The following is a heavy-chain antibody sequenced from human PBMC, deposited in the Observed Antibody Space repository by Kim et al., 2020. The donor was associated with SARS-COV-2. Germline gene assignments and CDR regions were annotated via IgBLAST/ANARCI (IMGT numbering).Heavy chain of an antibody. CDR3: ARDRVGRYFDWLLSLATQTGDGCYGMDV. D-gene: IGHD3-9*01. CDR1: GCTFSSYS. CDR2: IIPIFGTA. Sequence: SVKVSCKASGCTFSSYSISWVRQAPGQGLEWMGGIIPIFGTANYAQKFQGRVTITADESTSTAYMELSSLRSEDTAVYYCARDRVGRYFDWLLSLATQTGDGCYGMDVWGQGTTVTVSS. J-gene: IGHJ6*02. V-gene: IGHV1-69*13.